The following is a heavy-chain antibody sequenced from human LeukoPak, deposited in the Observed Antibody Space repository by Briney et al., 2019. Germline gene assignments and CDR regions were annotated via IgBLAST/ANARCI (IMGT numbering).Heavy chain of an antibody. D-gene: IGHD6-19*01. CDR3: ARVEYSSAWYEDC. CDR1: GFTFSRYE. V-gene: IGHV3-48*03. Sequence: GGSLRLSCAASGFTFSRYEMNWVRQAPGKGLEWVSYISSSGTTIHHADSVRGRFTISRDNAKNSLYLQMNSLRVEDTAVYYCARVEYSSAWYEDCLGQRTLVTVSS. J-gene: IGHJ4*02. CDR2: ISSSGTTI.